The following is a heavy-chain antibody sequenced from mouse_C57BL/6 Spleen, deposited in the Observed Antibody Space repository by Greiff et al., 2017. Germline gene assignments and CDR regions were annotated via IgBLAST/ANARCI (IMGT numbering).Heavy chain of an antibody. CDR2: IYPGDGDT. V-gene: IGHV1-82*01. CDR1: GYAFSSSW. CDR3: ARGGLYYFDY. Sequence: VQLQQSGPELVKPGASVKTSCKASGYAFSSSWMNWVKQRPGKGLEWIGRIYPGDGDTNYNGKFKGKATLTADKSSSTAYMQLSSLTSEDSAVYFCARGGLYYFDYWGQGTTLTVSS. D-gene: IGHD3-3*01. J-gene: IGHJ2*01.